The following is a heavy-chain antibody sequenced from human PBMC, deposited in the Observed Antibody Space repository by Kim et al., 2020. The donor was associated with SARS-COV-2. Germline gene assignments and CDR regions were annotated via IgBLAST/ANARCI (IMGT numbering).Heavy chain of an antibody. CDR1: GFTFSSYG. D-gene: IGHD6-13*01. J-gene: IGHJ5*02. CDR3: ARDYYSWQQLAGFDP. V-gene: IGHV3-33*01. CDR2: IWYDGSNK. Sequence: GGSLRLSCAASGFTFSSYGMHWVRQAPGKGLEWVAVIWYDGSNKYYADSVKGRFTISRDNSKNTLYLQMNSLRAEDTAVYYCARDYYSWQQLAGFDPWGQGTLATVSS.